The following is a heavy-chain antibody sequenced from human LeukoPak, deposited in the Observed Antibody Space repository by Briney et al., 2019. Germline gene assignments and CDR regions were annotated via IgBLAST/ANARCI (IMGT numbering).Heavy chain of an antibody. D-gene: IGHD2-8*01. Sequence: GGSLRLSCAASGFAFSTYTMHWVRQVPGKGPEWVSVISHDETHKYYGDAVGGRFTISRDNSKNMLYLQMDSPRADDSAIYYCAVDLAHGVPDYFDYWGQGTLVTVSS. V-gene: IGHV3-30*04. CDR3: AVDLAHGVPDYFDY. CDR1: GFAFSTYT. CDR2: ISHDETHK. J-gene: IGHJ4*02.